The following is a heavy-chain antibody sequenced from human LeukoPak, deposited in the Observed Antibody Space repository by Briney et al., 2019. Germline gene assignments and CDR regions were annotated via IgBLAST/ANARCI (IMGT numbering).Heavy chain of an antibody. CDR1: GGFISGYH. J-gene: IGHJ5*02. D-gene: IGHD3-3*01. CDR2: ISGSGGST. CDR3: AKGHDFWSGLNWFDP. V-gene: IGHV3-23*01. Sequence: ETLSLTCTVSGGFISGYHWSWVRQAPGKGLEWVSAISGSGGSTYYADSVKGRFTISRDNSKNTLYLQMNSLRAEDTAVYYCAKGHDFWSGLNWFDPWGQGTLVTVSS.